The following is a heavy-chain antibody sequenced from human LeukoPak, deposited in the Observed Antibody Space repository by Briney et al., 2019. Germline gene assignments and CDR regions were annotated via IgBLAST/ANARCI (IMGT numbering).Heavy chain of an antibody. V-gene: IGHV4-38-2*01. Sequence: PSETLSLTCAISGYSIGSGYYWGWIRQPPGKGLEWIGSIYHSGSTYYNPSLKSRVTISVDTSKNQFSLKLSSVTAADTAVYYCARHDVITFGGGIVTAGTFDIWGQGTMVTVSS. J-gene: IGHJ3*02. CDR2: IYHSGST. CDR1: GYSIGSGYY. D-gene: IGHD3-16*02. CDR3: ARHDVITFGGGIVTAGTFDI.